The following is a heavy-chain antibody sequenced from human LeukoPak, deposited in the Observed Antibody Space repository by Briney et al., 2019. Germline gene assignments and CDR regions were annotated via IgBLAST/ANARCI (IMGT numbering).Heavy chain of an antibody. CDR1: GGSISSYY. J-gene: IGHJ4*02. CDR2: IYYSGST. D-gene: IGHD5-18*01. Sequence: PSETLSLTCTVSGGSISSYYWSWIRQPPGKGLEWIGYIYYSGSTNYNPSLKSRVTISVDTSKNQFSLKLSSVTAADTAVYYCARVGPPYSYGFYYWGQGTLVTVSS. CDR3: ARVGPPYSYGFYY. V-gene: IGHV4-59*01.